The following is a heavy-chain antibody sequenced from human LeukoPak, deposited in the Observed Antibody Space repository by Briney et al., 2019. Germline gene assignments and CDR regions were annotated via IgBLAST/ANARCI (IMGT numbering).Heavy chain of an antibody. CDR2: ISGSGDST. V-gene: IGHV3-23*01. CDR3: AREGGSYYGFDY. J-gene: IGHJ4*02. D-gene: IGHD1-26*01. CDR1: GFTFSSYA. Sequence: GGSLRLSCAAYGFTFSSYAMSWVRQAPGKGLEWVSAISGSGDSTYYGDSVKGRFTISRDNAKNSLYLQMNSLRAEDTAVYYCAREGGSYYGFDYWGQGTLVTVSS.